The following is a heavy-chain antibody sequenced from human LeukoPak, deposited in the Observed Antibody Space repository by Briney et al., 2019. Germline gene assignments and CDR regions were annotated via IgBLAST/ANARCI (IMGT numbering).Heavy chain of an antibody. V-gene: IGHV1-8*01. CDR2: MNPNSGNT. D-gene: IGHD2-2*01. J-gene: IGHJ4*02. CDR1: GYTFTSYD. Sequence: GASVKVSCKASGYTFTSYDINWVRQATGQGLEGMGWMNPNSGNTGYAQKFQGRVTMTRNTSISTAYMELSSLRSEDTAVYYCARGYCSSTGCYLFDYWGQGTLVTVSS. CDR3: ARGYCSSTGCYLFDY.